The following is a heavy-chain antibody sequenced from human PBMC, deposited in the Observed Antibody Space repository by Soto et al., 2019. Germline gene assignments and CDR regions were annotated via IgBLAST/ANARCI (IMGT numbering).Heavy chain of an antibody. CDR2: INPKSGDA. CDR3: ARKNYVDYIRWSLNP. J-gene: IGHJ5*02. Sequence: ASVKVSCKASGYTFTDNHIHWLRRTPGQGLEWMGWINPKSGDANYAQKFQGRVTMTRDASINLAYMEVTRLTSDDTAIYFCARKNYVDYIRWSLNPWGQGTMVTVYS. V-gene: IGHV1-2*02. D-gene: IGHD4-17*01. CDR1: GYTFTDNH.